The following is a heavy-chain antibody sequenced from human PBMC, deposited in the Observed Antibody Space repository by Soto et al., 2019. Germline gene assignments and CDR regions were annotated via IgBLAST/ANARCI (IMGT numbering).Heavy chain of an antibody. D-gene: IGHD3-3*01. V-gene: IGHV3-33*01. Sequence: VQLVESGGGVVQPGGSLRLSCAVSQVIFSGYGMHWVRQAPGKGLEWVADIRFDGSNKNYADSVKGRFTISRDNSKNTLYLQMNSLRAEDTAMYYCARDGVVSTSFFGYLDYWGQGSLVTVSS. CDR2: IRFDGSNK. CDR1: QVIFSGYG. J-gene: IGHJ4*02. CDR3: ARDGVVSTSFFGYLDY.